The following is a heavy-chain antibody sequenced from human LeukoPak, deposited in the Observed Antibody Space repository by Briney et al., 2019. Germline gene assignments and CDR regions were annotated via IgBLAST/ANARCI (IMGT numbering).Heavy chain of an antibody. D-gene: IGHD3-9*01. V-gene: IGHV4-34*01. Sequence: ETLSLTCAVYGGSFSGYYWSWVRQPPGKGLEWIGEINHSGSTNYNPSLKSRVTISVDTSKNQFSLKLSSVTAADTAVYYCARGTTLVNYDILTGYLDDAFDIWGQGTMVTVSS. CDR1: GGSFSGYY. CDR3: ARGTTLVNYDILTGYLDDAFDI. J-gene: IGHJ3*02. CDR2: INHSGST.